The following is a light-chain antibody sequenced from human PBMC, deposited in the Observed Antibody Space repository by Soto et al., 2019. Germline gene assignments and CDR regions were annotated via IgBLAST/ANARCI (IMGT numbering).Light chain of an antibody. CDR2: AAS. Sequence: DIQMTQSPSTLSASFGDGVTITCRASQRISTWLAWYQQKPGKAPKLLIYAASNLQSGVPSRFRGSGSGTDFTLTISSLQPEDFATYYCQQSYNSPPITFGQGIRLEIK. CDR3: QQSYNSPPIT. CDR1: QRISTW. V-gene: IGKV1-39*01. J-gene: IGKJ5*01.